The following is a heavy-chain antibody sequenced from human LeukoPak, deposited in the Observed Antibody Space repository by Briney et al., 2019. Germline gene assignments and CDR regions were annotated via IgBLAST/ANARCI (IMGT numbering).Heavy chain of an antibody. CDR1: GYTFTSYG. CDR3: ARGKKRTILWFGESPFWFDP. D-gene: IGHD3-10*01. Sequence: ASVKVSCKASGYTFTSYGISWVRQAPGQGLEWMGWISAYNGNTNYAQKLQGRVTMTTDTSTSTAYMELRSLRSDDTAVYYCARGKKRTILWFGESPFWFDPWGQGTLVTVSS. CDR2: ISAYNGNT. V-gene: IGHV1-18*01. J-gene: IGHJ5*02.